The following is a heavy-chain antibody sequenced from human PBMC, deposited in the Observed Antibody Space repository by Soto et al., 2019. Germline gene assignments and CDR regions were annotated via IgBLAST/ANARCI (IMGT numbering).Heavy chain of an antibody. J-gene: IGHJ5*02. Sequence: GGSLRLSCAASGFTFSSYWMSWVRQAPGKGLEWVANIKQDGSEKYYVDSVKGRVTISRDNAKNSLYLQMNSLRAEDTAVYYCARVGTTIFGVVPNWFDPWGQGTLVTVSS. CDR2: IKQDGSEK. D-gene: IGHD3-3*01. CDR3: ARVGTTIFGVVPNWFDP. V-gene: IGHV3-7*04. CDR1: GFTFSSYW.